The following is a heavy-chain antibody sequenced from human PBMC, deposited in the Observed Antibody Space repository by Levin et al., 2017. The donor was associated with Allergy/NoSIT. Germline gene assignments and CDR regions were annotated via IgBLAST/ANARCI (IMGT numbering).Heavy chain of an antibody. CDR3: ARGGLLWFRGGSEFDP. V-gene: IGHV4-59*01. CDR2: IYYSGST. Sequence: SQTLSLTCTVSGGSISSYYWSWIRQPPGKGLEWIGYIYYSGSTNYNPSLKSRVTISVDTSKNQFSLKLSSVTAADTAVYYWARGGLLWFRGGSEFDPWGQGTLVTVSS. J-gene: IGHJ5*02. D-gene: IGHD3-10*01. CDR1: GGSISSYY.